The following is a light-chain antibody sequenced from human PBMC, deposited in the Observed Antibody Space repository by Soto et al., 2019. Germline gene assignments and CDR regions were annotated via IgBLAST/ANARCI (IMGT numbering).Light chain of an antibody. V-gene: IGLV1-47*01. Sequence: QSVLTQPPSASGTPGQRVTISCSGSRSNVGSNYVYWYQQLPGTAPKLLISRDNQRPSGVPDRFSGSKSATSASLTISGLRSEDEADYHCAAWDDSRSGVVLGGGTKLTVL. CDR1: RSNVGSNY. CDR3: AAWDDSRSGVV. J-gene: IGLJ3*02. CDR2: RDN.